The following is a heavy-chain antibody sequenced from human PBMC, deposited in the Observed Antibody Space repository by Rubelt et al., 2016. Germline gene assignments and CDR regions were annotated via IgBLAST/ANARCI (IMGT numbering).Heavy chain of an antibody. J-gene: IGHJ4*02. V-gene: IGHV3-7*01. D-gene: IGHD5-18*01. Sequence: GGGLVQPGGSLRLSCAASGFTFGTYWMTWVRQPPGKGLEWVTNIRQDGNEKHYVDSVKGRFTVSRDNAKNLLFLQMNGLRVEDTAVDYCARDQYSYGYSHYFDYWGQGTLVTVSS. CDR2: IRQDGNEK. CDR1: GFTFGTYW. CDR3: ARDQYSYGYSHYFDY.